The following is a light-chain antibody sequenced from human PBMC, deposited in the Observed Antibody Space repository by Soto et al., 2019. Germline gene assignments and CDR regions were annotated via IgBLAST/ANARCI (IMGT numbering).Light chain of an antibody. CDR3: QQYQSYFLT. V-gene: IGKV1-5*01. Sequence: DIQMTQSPSTLSASVGDRVTITCRASQSISRSFAWYQQKSGKAPKLLIYDASSLESGVPSRFSGSGFGTEFTLTISGLQPDDFATYYCQQYQSYFLTFGPGTTVDMK. CDR2: DAS. J-gene: IGKJ3*01. CDR1: QSISRS.